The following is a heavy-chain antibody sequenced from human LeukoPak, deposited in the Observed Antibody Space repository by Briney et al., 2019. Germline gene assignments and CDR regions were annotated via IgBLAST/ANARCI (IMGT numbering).Heavy chain of an antibody. CDR2: INHSGST. CDR1: GGSFSGYY. Sequence: PSETLSLTCAVYGGSFSGYYWSWIRQPPGKGLEWIGEINHSGSTNYNPSLKSRVTISVGTSKNQFSLKLSSVTAADTAVYYCARSGKNTFDYWGQGTLVTVSS. V-gene: IGHV4-34*01. CDR3: ARSGKNTFDY. D-gene: IGHD1-26*01. J-gene: IGHJ4*02.